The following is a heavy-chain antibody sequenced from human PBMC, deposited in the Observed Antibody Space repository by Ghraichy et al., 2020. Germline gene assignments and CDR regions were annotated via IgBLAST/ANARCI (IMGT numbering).Heavy chain of an antibody. V-gene: IGHV3-48*02. CDR1: GFTFSSYS. CDR3: ARDWVAARSYYYYGMDV. Sequence: GGSLRLSCAASGFTFSSYSMNWVRQAPGKGLEWVSYISSSSSTIYYADSVKGRFTISRDNAKNSLYLQMNSLRDEDTAVYYCARDWVAARSYYYYGMDVWGQGTTVTVSS. D-gene: IGHD6-6*01. J-gene: IGHJ6*02. CDR2: ISSSSSTI.